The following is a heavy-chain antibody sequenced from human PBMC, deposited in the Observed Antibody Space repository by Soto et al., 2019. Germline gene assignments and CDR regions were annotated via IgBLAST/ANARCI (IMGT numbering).Heavy chain of an antibody. D-gene: IGHD3-3*01. CDR2: INHSGST. Sequence: PSETLSLTCAVYGGSFSGYYWSWIRQPPGKGLEWIGEINHSGSTNYNPSLRSRVTISVDTSKNQFYLKLSSVTAADTAVYYCARAPETPTIFGVVRQYFFNHWGQGTLVTVSS. J-gene: IGHJ4*02. CDR3: ARAPETPTIFGVVRQYFFNH. CDR1: GGSFSGYY. V-gene: IGHV4-34*01.